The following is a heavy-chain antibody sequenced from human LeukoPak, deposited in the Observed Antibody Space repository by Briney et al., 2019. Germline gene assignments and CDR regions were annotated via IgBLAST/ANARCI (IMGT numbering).Heavy chain of an antibody. CDR3: ARLTGYSSESWFDP. J-gene: IGHJ5*02. D-gene: IGHD3-9*01. CDR1: GGSISSYY. CDR2: IYYSGST. V-gene: IGHV4-59*01. Sequence: SETLSLTCTVSGGSISSYYWSWIRQPPGRGLEWIGYIYYSGSTNYKSSLKSRVTISVDTSKNQFSLKLSSVTAADTAVYYCARLTGYSSESWFDPWGQGTLVTVSS.